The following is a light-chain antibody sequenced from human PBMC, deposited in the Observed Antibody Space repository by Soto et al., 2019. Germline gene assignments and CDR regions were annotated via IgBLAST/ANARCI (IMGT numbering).Light chain of an antibody. CDR2: DAS. CDR1: QSISSW. Sequence: DIQMTQSPSTLSASVGDRVTITCRASQSISSWLAWYQQKPGKAPKLLTYDASNLERGVPSRFSGSGSGTEFTLTISSLQPDDFATYYCQQYDSYSRTFGQGTKVDIK. CDR3: QQYDSYSRT. J-gene: IGKJ1*01. V-gene: IGKV1-5*01.